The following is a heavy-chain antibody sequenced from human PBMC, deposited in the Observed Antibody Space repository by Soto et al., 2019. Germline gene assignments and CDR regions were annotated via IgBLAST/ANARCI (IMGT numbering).Heavy chain of an antibody. CDR3: AKVEISGAYYYYGMDV. J-gene: IGHJ6*02. Sequence: EVQLLESGGGLVQPGGSLRLSCAASGFNFSSYAMSWVRQAPGKGLEWVSAISGRGGSTYYADSVKGRFTISRDISKNTLYLQMNSLRAEDTAVYYCAKVEISGAYYYYGMDVWGQGTTVTVSS. V-gene: IGHV3-23*01. CDR1: GFNFSSYA. CDR2: ISGRGGST. D-gene: IGHD3-10*01.